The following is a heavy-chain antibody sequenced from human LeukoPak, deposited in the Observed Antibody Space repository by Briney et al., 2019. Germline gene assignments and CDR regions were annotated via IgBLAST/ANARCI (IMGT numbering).Heavy chain of an antibody. V-gene: IGHV3-21*01. D-gene: IGHD3-10*01. CDR2: ISSSSSYI. Sequence: GGSLRLSCAASGFTFSSYSMNWVRQAPGKGLEWVSSISSSSSYIYYADSVKGRFTISRDNAKNSLYLQMNSLRAEDTAVCYCARDLGSGSSFDYWGQGTLVTVSS. CDR3: ARDLGSGSSFDY. CDR1: GFTFSSYS. J-gene: IGHJ4*02.